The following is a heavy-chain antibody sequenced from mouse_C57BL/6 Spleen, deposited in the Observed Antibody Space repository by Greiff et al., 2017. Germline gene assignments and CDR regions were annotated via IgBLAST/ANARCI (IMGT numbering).Heavy chain of an antibody. D-gene: IGHD3-2*02. CDR2: IHPSDSDT. Sequence: VQLQQPGAELVKPGASVKVSCKASGYTFTSYWMHWVKQRPGQGLEWIGRIHPSDSDTNSNQKFKGKATLTVDKSSSTAYMQLSSLTSEDSAVYYWAIAGSGSVNAMDYWGQGTSVTVSS. J-gene: IGHJ4*01. CDR3: AIAGSGSVNAMDY. V-gene: IGHV1-74*01. CDR1: GYTFTSYW.